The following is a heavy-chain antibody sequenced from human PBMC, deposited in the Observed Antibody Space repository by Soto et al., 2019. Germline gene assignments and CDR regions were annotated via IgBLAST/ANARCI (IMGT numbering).Heavy chain of an antibody. D-gene: IGHD1-7*01. J-gene: IGHJ4*02. CDR1: GFTFSSYW. V-gene: IGHV3-7*04. CDR3: ARGFRNSKSPFDY. CDR2: IKQDGSEK. Sequence: PGGSLRLSCGASGFTFSSYWMSWVRQAPGKGLEWVANIKQDGSEKYYVDSVKGRFTISRDNAKNSLYLQMNSLRAEDTAVYYCARGFRNSKSPFDYWGQGTLVTVSS.